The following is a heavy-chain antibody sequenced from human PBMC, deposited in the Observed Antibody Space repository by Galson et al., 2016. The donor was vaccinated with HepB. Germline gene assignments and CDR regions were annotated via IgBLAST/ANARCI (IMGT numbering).Heavy chain of an antibody. Sequence: SETLSLTCTVSGASMNRFYWSWIRQPPGKGLEWIGDIYHTGSTNYNPSVKSRVTISVDMSKNQFSLKLTSMTAADTAVYYCARVYSSDWYSSFDSWGQGTLVTVSS. CDR3: ARVYSSDWYSSFDS. CDR2: IYHTGST. D-gene: IGHD6-19*01. CDR1: GASMNRFY. V-gene: IGHV4-59*01. J-gene: IGHJ4*02.